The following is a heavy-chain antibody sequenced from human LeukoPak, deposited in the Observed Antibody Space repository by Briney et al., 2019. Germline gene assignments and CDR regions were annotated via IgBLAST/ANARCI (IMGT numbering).Heavy chain of an antibody. CDR2: VSGYSGNT. Sequence: ASLRVSCKASGYSFQSHGMSWVRQAPGEGLEWLGWVSGYSGNTNYTQKFQGRLSLTTETSTSTAYLELRNLRSDDTAVYYCVRDYYEISTAYYSGSGYYENWGQGTLLIVSS. CDR3: VRDYYEISTAYYSGSGYYEN. D-gene: IGHD3-9*01. CDR1: GYSFQSHG. V-gene: IGHV1-18*01. J-gene: IGHJ4*02.